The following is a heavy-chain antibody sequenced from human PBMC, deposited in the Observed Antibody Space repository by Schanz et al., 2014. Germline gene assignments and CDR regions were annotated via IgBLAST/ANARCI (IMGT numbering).Heavy chain of an antibody. CDR2: ISDSGDTA. CDR3: AKQHIVRGVIYLNWFDS. V-gene: IGHV3-23*04. CDR1: TSIFNHAW. D-gene: IGHD3-10*01. Sequence: EVQLVESGGGLVKPGGSLRLSCAASTSIFNHAWMSWVRQAPGKGLEWVSLISDSGDTAYYADSVKGRFTISRDNSKNTVHLQMNSLRAEDTAVYYCAKQHIVRGVIYLNWFDSWGQGTLVTVSS. J-gene: IGHJ5*01.